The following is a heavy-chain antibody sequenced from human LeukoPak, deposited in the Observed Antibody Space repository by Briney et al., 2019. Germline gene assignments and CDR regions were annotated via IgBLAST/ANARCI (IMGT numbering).Heavy chain of an antibody. CDR1: GYTFTSYG. CDR3: ARDLLLPGAVAGY. V-gene: IGHV1-18*01. Sequence: GASVKVSCKASGYTFTSYGISWVRQAPGQGLEWVGWISGYNGNTDYVQKLQGRVTMTRDTSTSTAYMELRSLRSDDTAVYYCARDLLLPGAVAGYWGQGTLVTVSS. J-gene: IGHJ4*02. D-gene: IGHD6-19*01. CDR2: ISGYNGNT.